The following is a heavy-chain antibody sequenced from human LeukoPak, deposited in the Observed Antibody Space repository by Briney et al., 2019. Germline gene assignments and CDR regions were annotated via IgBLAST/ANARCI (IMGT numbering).Heavy chain of an antibody. J-gene: IGHJ4*02. D-gene: IGHD6-13*01. V-gene: IGHV3-53*01. CDR2: IYSDGST. CDR3: ATAATSSSWYYYFDY. Sequence: GSLRLSCAASGFIVSGDFMSWVRQAPGKGLEWVSVIYSDGSTYYTDSVKGRFTISRDNSKNTLYLQMNSLRAEDTAVYYCATAATSSSWYYYFDYWGQGTLVTVSS. CDR1: GFIVSGDF.